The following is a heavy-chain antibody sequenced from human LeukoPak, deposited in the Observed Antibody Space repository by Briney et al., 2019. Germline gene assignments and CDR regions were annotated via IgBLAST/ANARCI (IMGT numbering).Heavy chain of an antibody. CDR2: INHSGST. CDR3: ARGTTVTAFDY. CDR1: GGSFSGYY. D-gene: IGHD4-17*01. V-gene: IGHV4-34*01. Sequence: PSETLSLTCVVYGGSFSGYYWSWIRQPPGKGLEWIGEINHSGSTNYNPSLKSRVTISVDTSKNQFSLKLSSVTAADTAVYYCARGTTVTAFDYWGQGTLVTVSS. J-gene: IGHJ4*02.